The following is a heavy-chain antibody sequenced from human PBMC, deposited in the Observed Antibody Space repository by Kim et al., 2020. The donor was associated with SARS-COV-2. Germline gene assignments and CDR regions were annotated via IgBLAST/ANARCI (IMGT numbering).Heavy chain of an antibody. CDR2: IWHSGSD. D-gene: IGHD6-6*01. V-gene: IGHV3-33*01. CDR1: GFTFRNYA. Sequence: GGSLRLSCAASGFTFRNYAMHWVRQAPGKGLEWVAIIWHSGSDYEESVKGRFTISRDDSKSKLFLQMSSLRVEDTAVYFCARGALTTRPDYWGRGALVTVSS. J-gene: IGHJ4*02. CDR3: ARGALTTRPDY.